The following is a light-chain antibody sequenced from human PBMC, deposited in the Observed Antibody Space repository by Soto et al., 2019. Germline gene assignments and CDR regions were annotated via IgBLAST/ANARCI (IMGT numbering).Light chain of an antibody. J-gene: IGLJ2*01. Sequence: QSALTQPASVSGSPGQSITISCTGTSSDVGSYNLVSWYQQHPGKAPKLMIYEGRKRPSGVSNRFSGSKSGNTASLTISGLQAEDEADYYCCSYAGSRHVVFGGGTQLTVL. V-gene: IGLV2-23*01. CDR2: EGR. CDR1: SSDVGSYNL. CDR3: CSYAGSRHVV.